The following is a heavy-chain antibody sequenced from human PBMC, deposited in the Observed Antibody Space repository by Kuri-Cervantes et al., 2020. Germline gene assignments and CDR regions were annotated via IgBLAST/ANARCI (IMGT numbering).Heavy chain of an antibody. Sequence: GGSLRLSCAASGFTFSSYAMSWVRQAPGKGLEWVSVISGSGGSTYYADSVKGRFTISRDNSKNTLYLQMNSLRAEDTAVYYCARSVAAAAAFDIWGQGTMVTVSS. CDR1: GFTFSSYA. J-gene: IGHJ3*02. CDR2: ISGSGGST. D-gene: IGHD6-25*01. V-gene: IGHV3-23*01. CDR3: ARSVAAAAAFDI.